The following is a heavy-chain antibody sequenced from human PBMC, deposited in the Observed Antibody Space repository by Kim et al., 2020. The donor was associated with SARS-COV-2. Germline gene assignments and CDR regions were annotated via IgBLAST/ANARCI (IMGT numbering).Heavy chain of an antibody. Sequence: GGSLRLSCAASGFTFSSYGMHWVRQAPGKGLEWVAVISYDGSNKYYADSVKGRFTISRDNSKNTLYLQMNSLRAEDTAVYYCARLDTDITDAFDIWGQGTMVTVSS. V-gene: IGHV3-33*05. CDR3: ARLDTDITDAFDI. D-gene: IGHD5-18*01. CDR1: GFTFSSYG. CDR2: ISYDGSNK. J-gene: IGHJ3*02.